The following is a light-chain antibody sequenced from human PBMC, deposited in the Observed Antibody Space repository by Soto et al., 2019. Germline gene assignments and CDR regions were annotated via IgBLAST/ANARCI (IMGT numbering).Light chain of an antibody. J-gene: IGKJ2*01. Sequence: EIVLTQSPGTLSLSPGERATLSCRASQSVSSNYLAWYQQKPGQAPRLLIYDASSRATGIPDRFSGSGSGTDFTITISRLEPEDFAVYYCQQYGSSSYTFGQGTKLEI. CDR2: DAS. CDR3: QQYGSSSYT. V-gene: IGKV3-20*01. CDR1: QSVSSNY.